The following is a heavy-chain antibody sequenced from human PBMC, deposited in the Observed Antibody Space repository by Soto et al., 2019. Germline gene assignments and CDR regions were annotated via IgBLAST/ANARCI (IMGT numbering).Heavy chain of an antibody. J-gene: IGHJ5*01. Sequence: QVQLLESGPGLVKPSPTLSLTCSVSGDSISNLDYFWAWIRQPPGQALEYIGDIYKSATTYYNTSFESRVGISVDTSKSQFYLTVTSVTAADTAVYFCARGRYCLTGRCFPNWFDSWGQGALVTVSS. CDR2: IYKSATT. CDR3: ARGRYCLTGRCFPNWFDS. V-gene: IGHV4-30-4*01. D-gene: IGHD7-27*01. CDR1: GDSISNLDYF.